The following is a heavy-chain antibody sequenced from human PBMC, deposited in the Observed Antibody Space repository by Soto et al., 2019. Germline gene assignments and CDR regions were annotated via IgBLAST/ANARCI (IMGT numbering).Heavy chain of an antibody. CDR2: IIPIFGTA. Sequence: SVKVSCKASGGTFGSYAIIWVRQAPGQGLEWMGGIIPIFGTANYAQKFQGRVTITADESTSTAYMELSSLRSEDTAVYYCARGYSSGWYPRSYYYYGMDVWGQGTTVTVS. D-gene: IGHD6-19*01. CDR1: GGTFGSYA. V-gene: IGHV1-69*13. J-gene: IGHJ6*02. CDR3: ARGYSSGWYPRSYYYYGMDV.